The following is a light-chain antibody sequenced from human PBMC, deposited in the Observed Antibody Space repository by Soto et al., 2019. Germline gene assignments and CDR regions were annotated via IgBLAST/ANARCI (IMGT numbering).Light chain of an antibody. J-gene: IGKJ4*01. CDR2: GAS. V-gene: IGKV3-15*01. CDR3: QQYDNWPLT. CDR1: QSVSSN. Sequence: EIVMTQSPDTLSVSPGERATLSCRASQSVSSNLAWYQQKCGQTPRLLIYGASTRATDIPARFSGSGSGTEFTLTISSLQSEDFAVYYCQQYDNWPLTFGGGTKVEIK.